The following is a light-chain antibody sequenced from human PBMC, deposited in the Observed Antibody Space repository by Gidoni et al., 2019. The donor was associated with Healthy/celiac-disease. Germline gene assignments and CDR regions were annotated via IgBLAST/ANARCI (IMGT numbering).Light chain of an antibody. CDR1: QSVSSSY. V-gene: IGKV3-20*01. Sequence: EIVLTQSPGTLSLSTGERATLSCRASQSVSSSYLAWYQQKPGQAPRLLIYGASSSATGIPDRFSGSGSGTDFTLTISRLEPEDFAVYYCQQYGRTFGQGTKVEIK. CDR3: QQYGRT. J-gene: IGKJ1*01. CDR2: GAS.